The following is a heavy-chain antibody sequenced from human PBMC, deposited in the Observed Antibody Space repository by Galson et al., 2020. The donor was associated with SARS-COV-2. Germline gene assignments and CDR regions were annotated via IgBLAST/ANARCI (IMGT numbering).Heavy chain of an antibody. V-gene: IGHV3-74*01. CDR2: INSDGSST. CDR1: GFTFSSYD. D-gene: IGHD3-10*01. Sequence: GGSLRLSCAASGFTFSSYDMHWVRQAPGKGLVWVSRINSDGSSTSYADSVKGRFTISRDNAKNTLYLQMNSLRAEDTAVYYCAREGWHGSGSYYNVINWGQGTLVTVSS. J-gene: IGHJ4*02. CDR3: AREGWHGSGSYYNVIN.